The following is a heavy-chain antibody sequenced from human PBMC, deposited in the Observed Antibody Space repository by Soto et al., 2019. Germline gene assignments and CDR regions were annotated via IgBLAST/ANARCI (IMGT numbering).Heavy chain of an antibody. CDR1: GFSFSTYW. CDR3: ARGGGDYGDYLDY. Sequence: ELQLVESGGGLVQPGGSLRLSCVASGFSFSTYWMHWVRQAPGKGLVWVSRINTAGSTTPYADSVTGRFIISRDNAKNTLYLQMNSLRAEDTAVYYCARGGGDYGDYLDYWGQGALVTVSS. D-gene: IGHD4-17*01. V-gene: IGHV3-74*01. CDR2: INTAGSTT. J-gene: IGHJ4*02.